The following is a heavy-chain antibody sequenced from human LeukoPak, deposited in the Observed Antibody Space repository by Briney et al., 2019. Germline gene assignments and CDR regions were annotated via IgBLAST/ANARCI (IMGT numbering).Heavy chain of an antibody. D-gene: IGHD4-17*01. Sequence: SQTLSLTCAISGDSVSSNSAAWNWIRQSPSRGLEWLGRTYYRSKWYNDYAVSVKSRITINPDTSKNQFSLQLNSVTPEDTAVYYCAREYGDYVRPYYYYYYMDVWGKGTTVTVSS. CDR3: AREYGDYVRPYYYYYYMDV. J-gene: IGHJ6*03. CDR1: GDSVSSNSAA. CDR2: TYYRSKWYN. V-gene: IGHV6-1*01.